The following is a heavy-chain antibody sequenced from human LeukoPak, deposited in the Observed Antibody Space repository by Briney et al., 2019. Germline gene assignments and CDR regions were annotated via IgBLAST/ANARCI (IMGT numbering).Heavy chain of an antibody. Sequence: ASVKVSCKASGYTFTGYYMHWVRQAPGQGLEWMGWINPNSGGTNYAQKFQGRVTMTRDTSISTAYMELSSLRSEDTAVYYCARTHPTVTSLPFDYWGQGTLVTVSS. CDR1: GYTFTGYY. J-gene: IGHJ4*02. V-gene: IGHV1-2*02. CDR2: INPNSGGT. D-gene: IGHD4-17*01. CDR3: ARTHPTVTSLPFDY.